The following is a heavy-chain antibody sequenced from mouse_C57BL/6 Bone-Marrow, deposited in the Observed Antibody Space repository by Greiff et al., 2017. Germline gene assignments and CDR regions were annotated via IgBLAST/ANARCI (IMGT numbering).Heavy chain of an antibody. Sequence: VQLQQSGAELMQPGASVKLSCKATGYTFTGYWIEWVKQRPGHGLEWIGELLPGSGSTNYNEKFKGKATFTADTSSTTAYMQLSSLTTEDSAIYYCASGGGWLLDYAMDYWGQGTSVTVSS. V-gene: IGHV1-9*01. CDR2: LLPGSGST. CDR3: ASGGGWLLDYAMDY. CDR1: GYTFTGYW. J-gene: IGHJ4*01. D-gene: IGHD2-3*01.